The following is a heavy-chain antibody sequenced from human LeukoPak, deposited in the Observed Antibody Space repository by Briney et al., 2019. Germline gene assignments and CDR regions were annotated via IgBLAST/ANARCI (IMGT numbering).Heavy chain of an antibody. D-gene: IGHD2-2*01. CDR3: ARDRCSSTSCFNDY. V-gene: IGHV3-66*01. J-gene: IGHJ4*02. CDR2: IYSGGST. Sequence: GGSLRLSCAASGFTVSSNYMSWVRQAPGKGLEWVSVIYSGGSTYYADSVKGRFTISRDNSKNTLYLQMNSLRAEDTAVYYCARDRCSSTSCFNDYWGQGTLVTVSS. CDR1: GFTVSSNY.